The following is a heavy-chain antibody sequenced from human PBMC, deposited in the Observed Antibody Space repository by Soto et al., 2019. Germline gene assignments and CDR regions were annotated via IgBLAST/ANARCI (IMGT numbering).Heavy chain of an antibody. V-gene: IGHV4-59*01. CDR2: IYYSGST. Sequence: QVQLQESGPGLVKPSETLSLTCTVSGGSISSYYWSWIRQPPGKGLEWIGYIYYSGSTNYNPSLKSRVTISVDTSKNQFSLKLSSVTAADTAVYYCARDNQASAELDPWGQGTLVTVSS. J-gene: IGHJ5*02. CDR3: ARDNQASAELDP. CDR1: GGSISSYY.